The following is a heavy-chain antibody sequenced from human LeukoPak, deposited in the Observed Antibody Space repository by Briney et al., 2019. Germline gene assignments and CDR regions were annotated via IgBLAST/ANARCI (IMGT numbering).Heavy chain of an antibody. V-gene: IGHV4-59*08. D-gene: IGHD3-9*01. Sequence: KPSETLSLTCTVSGGSISSYYWSWIRQPPGKGLEWIGYIYYSGSTNYNPSLKSRVTISVDTSKNQFSLKLSSVTAADTAVYYCARAYYDILTGQWYAFDIWGQGTMVTVSS. CDR2: IYYSGST. J-gene: IGHJ3*02. CDR1: GGSISSYY. CDR3: ARAYYDILTGQWYAFDI.